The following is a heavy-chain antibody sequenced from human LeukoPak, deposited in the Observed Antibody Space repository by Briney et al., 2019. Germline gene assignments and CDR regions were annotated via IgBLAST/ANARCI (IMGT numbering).Heavy chain of an antibody. CDR1: GYNFSSFV. D-gene: IGHD3-3*01. Sequence: GGSLRLSCAGSGYNFSSFVMTWVRQAPGKGLEWVSSICASGRSTYYADSVKGRFTISRDNSKNTLYLQVNSLRAEDTAVYHCAKKSPIFGVVIPLFDYWGQGTLVSVSS. CDR3: AKKSPIFGVVIPLFDY. CDR2: ICASGRST. J-gene: IGHJ4*02. V-gene: IGHV3-23*01.